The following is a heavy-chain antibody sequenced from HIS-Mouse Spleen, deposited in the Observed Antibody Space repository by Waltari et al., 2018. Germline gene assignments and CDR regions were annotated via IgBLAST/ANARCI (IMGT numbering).Heavy chain of an antibody. CDR1: GGSISSSSYY. V-gene: IGHV4-39*07. Sequence: QLQLQESGPGLVKPSETLSLTCPVPGGSISSSSYYWGWIRQPPGTGLGWIGSIYYSGSTYYNPSLKSRVTISVDTSKNQFSLKLSSVTAADTAVYYCAREIPYSSSWYDWYFDLWGRGTLVTVSS. D-gene: IGHD6-13*01. J-gene: IGHJ2*01. CDR3: AREIPYSSSWYDWYFDL. CDR2: IYYSGST.